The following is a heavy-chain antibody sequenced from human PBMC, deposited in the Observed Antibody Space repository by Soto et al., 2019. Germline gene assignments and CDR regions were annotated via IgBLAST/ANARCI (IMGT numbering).Heavy chain of an antibody. CDR2: IYYSGST. CDR1: GGSISSGDYY. CDR3: ASGYGGNSGDYYYGMDV. V-gene: IGHV4-30-4*01. J-gene: IGHJ6*02. D-gene: IGHD2-21*02. Sequence: QVQLQESGPGLVKPSQTLSLTCTVSGGSISSGDYYWSWIRQPPGKGLEWIGYIYYSGSTYYNPSLKYRVTISVDTSKNQFSLKLSSVTAADTAVYYCASGYGGNSGDYYYGMDVWGQGTTVTVSS.